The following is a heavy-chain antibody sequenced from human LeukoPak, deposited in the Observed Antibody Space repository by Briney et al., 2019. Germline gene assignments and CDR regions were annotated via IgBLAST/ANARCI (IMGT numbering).Heavy chain of an antibody. CDR2: ICWNSSNI. Sequence: GGSLRLSCAASGFTFDDYAMHWVRQAPGTGLEWVSGICWNSSNIGYADSVKGRFTISRDNAKNSLYLQMNSLRAEDMALYYCAKSMAADYSPKNWYFDLWGRGTLVTVSS. CDR1: GFTFDDYA. J-gene: IGHJ2*01. D-gene: IGHD6-25*01. V-gene: IGHV3-9*03. CDR3: AKSMAADYSPKNWYFDL.